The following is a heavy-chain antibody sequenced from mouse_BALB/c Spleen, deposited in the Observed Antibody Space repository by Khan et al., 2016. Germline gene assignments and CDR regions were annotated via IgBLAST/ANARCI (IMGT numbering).Heavy chain of an antibody. CDR3: VRPFYDGYYGFAY. J-gene: IGHJ3*01. V-gene: IGHV14-3*02. CDR1: GFNIKDTY. CDR2: IDPANGNT. D-gene: IGHD2-3*01. Sequence: EVQLQESGAEFVKPGASVKLSCTASGFNIKDTYIHWVKQSPEQGLEWIGGIDPANGNTKFDPKFQGKATITTDTSSNTAYLQFSSLTSEDTAVYYCVRPFYDGYYGFAYWGQGTLVTVSA.